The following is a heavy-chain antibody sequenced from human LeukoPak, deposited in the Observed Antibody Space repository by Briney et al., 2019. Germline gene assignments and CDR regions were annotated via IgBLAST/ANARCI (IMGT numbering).Heavy chain of an antibody. CDR3: ARLSLLLWFGELRYKWFDP. J-gene: IGHJ5*02. CDR2: IYDSGST. CDR1: GDSISSSSYY. Sequence: PSETLSLTCTVSGDSISSSSYYWGWIRPPPGQGLEWTGNIYDSGSTYYNPSLKSRVTISVDTSKNQFSLRLYSVTAADTAVYYCARLSLLLWFGELRYKWFDPWGQGTLVTVSS. D-gene: IGHD3-10*01. V-gene: IGHV4-39*01.